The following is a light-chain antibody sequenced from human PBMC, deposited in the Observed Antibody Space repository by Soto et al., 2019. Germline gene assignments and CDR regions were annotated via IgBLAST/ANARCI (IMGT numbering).Light chain of an antibody. CDR3: QQLNRYPLT. CDR2: AAS. Sequence: DIQLTQSPSFLSASVGDRVTITCRASQGISSYLAWYQQKPGKAPKLLIYAASTLQSGVPSRFSGSRSGTEFTLTISSLQPEDFETYYCQQLNRYPLTFGGGTKVDI. V-gene: IGKV1-9*01. J-gene: IGKJ4*01. CDR1: QGISSY.